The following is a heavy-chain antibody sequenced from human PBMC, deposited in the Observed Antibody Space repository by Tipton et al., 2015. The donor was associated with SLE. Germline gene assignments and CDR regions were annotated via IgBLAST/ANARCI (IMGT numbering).Heavy chain of an antibody. D-gene: IGHD3-3*01. CDR3: ARNPPPSFGVVIIGYIDV. CDR1: GFTFSSYE. Sequence: LSLTCAASGFTFSSYEMNWVRQAPGKGLEWVSYISSSGSTIYYADSVKGRFTISRDNANNSLYLQMNSLRAEDTAVYYCARNPPPSFGVVIIGYIDVWGKGTTVPVSS. CDR2: ISSSGSTI. V-gene: IGHV3-48*03. J-gene: IGHJ6*03.